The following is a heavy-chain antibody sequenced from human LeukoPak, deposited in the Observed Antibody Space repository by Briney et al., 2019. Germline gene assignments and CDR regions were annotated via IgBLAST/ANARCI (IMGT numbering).Heavy chain of an antibody. J-gene: IGHJ6*03. CDR3: ARGGWREPYHYYYYMDV. V-gene: IGHV4-34*01. CDR1: GGSFSGYY. D-gene: IGHD1-14*01. Sequence: PSETLSHTCAVYGGSFSGYYWSWIRQPPGKGLEWIGEINHSGSTNYNPSLKSRVTISVDTSKNQFSLKLSSVTAADTAVYYCARGGWREPYHYYYYMDVWGKGTTVTVSS. CDR2: INHSGST.